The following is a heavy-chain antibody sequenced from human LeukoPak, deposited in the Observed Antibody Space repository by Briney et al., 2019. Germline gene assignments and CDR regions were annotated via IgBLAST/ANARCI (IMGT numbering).Heavy chain of an antibody. CDR1: GYRFTNFD. J-gene: IGHJ4*02. CDR2: MNPENGTT. V-gene: IGHV1-8*01. Sequence: ASVKISCKTSGYRFTNFDINWERQAPGQGLEWMGWMNPENGTTGYAQKFQCRVSMSGDTSISTAFMVLSSLRSDDTAVYFCARGPRESSSSDYWGQGTLVSVSS. CDR3: ARGPRESSSSDY. D-gene: IGHD6-13*01.